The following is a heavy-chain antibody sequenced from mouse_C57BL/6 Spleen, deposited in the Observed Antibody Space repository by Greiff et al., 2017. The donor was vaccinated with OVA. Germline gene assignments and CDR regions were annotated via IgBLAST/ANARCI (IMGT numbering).Heavy chain of an antibody. CDR3: ARHATTVVAMAY. Sequence: EVKLMESGGDLVKPGGSLKLSCAASGFTFSSYGMSWVRQTPDKRLEWVATISSGGSYTYYPDSVKGRFTISRDNAKNTLYLQMSSLKSEDTAMYYCARHATTVVAMAYWGQGTSVTVSS. D-gene: IGHD1-1*01. CDR2: ISSGGSYT. CDR1: GFTFSSYG. J-gene: IGHJ4*01. V-gene: IGHV5-6*01.